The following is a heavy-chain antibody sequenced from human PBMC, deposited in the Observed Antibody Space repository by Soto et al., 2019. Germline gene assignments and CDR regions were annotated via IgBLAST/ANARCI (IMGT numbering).Heavy chain of an antibody. CDR2: IWYDGSNK. J-gene: IGHJ4*02. V-gene: IGHV3-33*01. Sequence: SGGSLRLSCAASGFTFSSYGMHWVRQAPGKGLEWVAVIWYDGSNKYYADSVKGRFTISRDNSKNTLYLQMNSLRAEDTAVYYCARGSRDITMIVVVNTGVDYWGQGTLVTVSS. D-gene: IGHD3-22*01. CDR3: ARGSRDITMIVVVNTGVDY. CDR1: GFTFSSYG.